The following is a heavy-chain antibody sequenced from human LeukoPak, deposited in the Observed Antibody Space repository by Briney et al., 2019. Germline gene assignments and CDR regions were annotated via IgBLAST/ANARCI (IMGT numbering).Heavy chain of an antibody. D-gene: IGHD2-15*01. Sequence: SVKVSCKASGYTFTRYGISWVRQAPGQGLEWMGGIIPIFGTANYAQKFQGRVTITADESTSTAYMELSSLRSEDTAVYYCARADGCSGGSCYFYFDYWGQGTLVTVSS. CDR2: IIPIFGTA. J-gene: IGHJ4*02. CDR1: GYTFTRYG. CDR3: ARADGCSGGSCYFYFDY. V-gene: IGHV1-69*13.